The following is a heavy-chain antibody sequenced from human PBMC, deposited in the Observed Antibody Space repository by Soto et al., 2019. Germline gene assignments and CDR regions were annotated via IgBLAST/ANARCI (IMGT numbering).Heavy chain of an antibody. J-gene: IGHJ4*02. CDR2: ISSSSTI. CDR3: ARTPLFGIAAAGTEDY. D-gene: IGHD6-13*01. CDR1: GFTFSSYS. Sequence: HPGGSLRLSCAASGFTFSSYSMNWVRQAPGKGLEWVSYISSSSTIYYADSVKGRFTISRDNAKNSLYLQMNSLRAEDTAVYYCARTPLFGIAAAGTEDYWGQGTLVTVSS. V-gene: IGHV3-48*01.